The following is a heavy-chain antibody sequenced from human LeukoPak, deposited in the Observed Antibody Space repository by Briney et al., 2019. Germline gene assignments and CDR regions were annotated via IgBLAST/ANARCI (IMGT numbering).Heavy chain of an antibody. CDR1: GYTFTSYG. J-gene: IGHJ6*02. CDR2: ISAYNGNT. Sequence: GASVKVSCKASGYTFTSYGISRVRQAPGQGLEWMGWISAYNGNTNYAQKLQGRVTMTTDTSTSTAYMELRSLRSDDTAVYYCARDRAATHYYYYYGMDVWGQGTTVTVSS. CDR3: ARDRAATHYYYYYGMDV. V-gene: IGHV1-18*01. D-gene: IGHD6-13*01.